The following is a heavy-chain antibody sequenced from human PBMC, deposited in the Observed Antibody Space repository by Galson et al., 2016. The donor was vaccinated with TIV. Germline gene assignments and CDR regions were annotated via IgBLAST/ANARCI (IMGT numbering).Heavy chain of an antibody. CDR2: ISGGGGST. CDR1: GFTFSSHA. CDR3: AKIDSSGYNYGGRFVY. V-gene: IGHV3-23*01. D-gene: IGHD3-22*01. Sequence: SLRLSCAASGFTFSSHAITWVRQAPGKGLEWISAISGGGGSTYHTDSVKGRFTISRDNSKNTVLLQTNSLRVEDTAVYYCAKIDSSGYNYGGRFVYWGQGTLVTVSS. J-gene: IGHJ4*02.